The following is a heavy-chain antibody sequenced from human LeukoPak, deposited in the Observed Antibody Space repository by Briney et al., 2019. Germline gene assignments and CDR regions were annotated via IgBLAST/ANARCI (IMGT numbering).Heavy chain of an antibody. J-gene: IGHJ4*02. CDR2: IKQDGSEK. D-gene: IGHD2-2*01. CDR1: GFTFSNYW. CDR3: AVYCSSTNCQRMGGPPFEH. V-gene: IGHV3-7*01. Sequence: GGSLRLSCAASGFTFSNYWMSWVRQALGKGLEWVANIKQDGSEKFYVDSVKGRFTISRDNAKNSLYLQMNSLRAEDTAVYYCAVYCSSTNCQRMGGPPFEHWGQGALVTVSS.